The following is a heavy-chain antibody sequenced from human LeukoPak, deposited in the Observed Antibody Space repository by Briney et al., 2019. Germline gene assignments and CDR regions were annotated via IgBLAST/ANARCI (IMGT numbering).Heavy chain of an antibody. D-gene: IGHD3-10*01. J-gene: IGHJ4*02. CDR3: ARQPTYYGSGSSFDY. V-gene: IGHV4-39*01. CDR1: GGSISSSSYY. CDR2: IYYSGST. Sequence: SETLSLTCTVSGGSISSSSYYWGWIRQPSGKGLEWIGSIYYSGSTYYNPSLKSRVTISVDTSKNQFSLKLSSVTAADTAVYYCARQPTYYGSGSSFDYWGQGTLVTVSS.